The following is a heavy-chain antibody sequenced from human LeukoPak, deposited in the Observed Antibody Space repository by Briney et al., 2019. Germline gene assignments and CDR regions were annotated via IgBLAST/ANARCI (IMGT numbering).Heavy chain of an antibody. CDR1: GFTVSSNY. J-gene: IGHJ4*02. V-gene: IGHV3-53*01. Sequence: GGSLRLSCAASGFTVSSNYMSWVRQAPGKGLEWVSVIYSGGSTYYADSVKGRFTISRDNSKNTLYLQMNSLRAEDTAVYYCARGHIGTYHYFDYWGQGTLVTVSS. D-gene: IGHD1-26*01. CDR2: IYSGGST. CDR3: ARGHIGTYHYFDY.